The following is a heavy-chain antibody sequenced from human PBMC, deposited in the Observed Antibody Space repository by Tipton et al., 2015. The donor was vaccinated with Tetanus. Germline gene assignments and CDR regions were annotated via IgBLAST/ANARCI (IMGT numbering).Heavy chain of an antibody. Sequence: LRLSCTVSGDSVSGYYWSWIRQPPGKGLEWVGYVHYTGDTNYNPSLKSRVTISMDTSKNQLSLKLTSVTAADTAVYYCATMTPVDWYFDLWGRGTLVTVSS. J-gene: IGHJ2*01. V-gene: IGHV4-59*02. CDR2: VHYTGDT. CDR3: ATMTPVDWYFDL. CDR1: GDSVSGYY. D-gene: IGHD4-23*01.